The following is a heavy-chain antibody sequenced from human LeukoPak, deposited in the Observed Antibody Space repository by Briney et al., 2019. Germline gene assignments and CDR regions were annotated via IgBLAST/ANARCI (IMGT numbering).Heavy chain of an antibody. CDR3: AMAYYYDSSGYYGTDAFDI. CDR1: GGSVSSGSYY. D-gene: IGHD3-22*01. CDR2: IYYSGST. Sequence: KPSETLSLTCTVSGGSVSSGSYYWSWIRQPPGKGLEWIGYIYYSGSTNYNPSLKSRVTISVDTSKNQLSLKLSSVTAADTAVYYCAMAYYYDSSGYYGTDAFDIWGQGTMVTVSS. V-gene: IGHV4-61*01. J-gene: IGHJ3*02.